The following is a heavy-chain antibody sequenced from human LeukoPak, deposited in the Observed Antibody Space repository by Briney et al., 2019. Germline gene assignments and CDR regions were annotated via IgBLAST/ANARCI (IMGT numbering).Heavy chain of an antibody. CDR3: AKERRVGCSCSAWAFDS. D-gene: IGHD2-15*01. J-gene: IGHJ3*02. V-gene: IGHV3-23*01. CDR2: ISGSGGST. Sequence: GGSLRLSCAASGFTFSSYAMSWVRQTPEKGLEWVSDISGSGGSTYYADSVKGRFTISRDNSNNTLYLQMNSLRAGDTAVDYYAKERRVGCSCSAWAFDSWGQGTMVTVSS. CDR1: GFTFSSYA.